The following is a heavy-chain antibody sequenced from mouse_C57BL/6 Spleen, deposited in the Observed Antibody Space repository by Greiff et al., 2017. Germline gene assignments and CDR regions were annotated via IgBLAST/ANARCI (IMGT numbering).Heavy chain of an antibody. CDR1: GYTFTSYW. J-gene: IGHJ3*01. D-gene: IGHD1-1*01. V-gene: IGHV1-55*01. CDR2: IYPGSGST. Sequence: QVQLKQSGAELVKPGASVKMSCKASGYTFTSYWITWVKQRPGQGLEWIGDIYPGSGSTNFNEKFKSKATLTVDTSSSTAYMQLSSLTSEDSAVYYCARSNYGSREFAYWGQGTLVTVSA. CDR3: ARSNYGSREFAY.